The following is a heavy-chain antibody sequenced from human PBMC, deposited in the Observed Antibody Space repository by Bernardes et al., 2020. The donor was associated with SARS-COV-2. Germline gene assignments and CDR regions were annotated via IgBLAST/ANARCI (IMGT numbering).Heavy chain of an antibody. D-gene: IGHD1-1*01. CDR3: ARHRYQARSIGTGFDP. Sequence: SETLSLTCTVSGGSIRSIRDYWGWRLQPLGKGLEWIGSIYYSGSTYYNPSLKSRVTISVDTSKNQFSLKLSSVTAADTAVYYCARHRYQARSIGTGFDPWGQGTLVTVSS. CDR2: IYYSGST. V-gene: IGHV4-39*01. J-gene: IGHJ5*02. CDR1: GGSIRSIRDY.